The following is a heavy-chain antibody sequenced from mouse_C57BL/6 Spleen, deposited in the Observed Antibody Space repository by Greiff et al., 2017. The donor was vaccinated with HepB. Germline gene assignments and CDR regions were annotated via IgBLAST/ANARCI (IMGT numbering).Heavy chain of an antibody. Sequence: VQLQQSGPGLVQPSQSLSITCTVSGSSLTSYGVHWVRQSPGKGLEWLGVIWNGGSTDYNAAFISRLSISKDNSKSQVFFKMNSLQADDTAIYYCASHYYGSSSFAYWGQGTLVTVSA. CDR3: ASHYYGSSSFAY. J-gene: IGHJ3*01. CDR1: GSSLTSYG. V-gene: IGHV2-2*01. CDR2: IWNGGST. D-gene: IGHD1-1*01.